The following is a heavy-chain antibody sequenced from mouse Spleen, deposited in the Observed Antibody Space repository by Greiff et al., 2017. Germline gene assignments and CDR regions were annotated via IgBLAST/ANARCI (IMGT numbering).Heavy chain of an antibody. Sequence: VQLQESGAELARPGASVKMSCKASGYTFTSYTMHWVKQRPGQGLEWIGYINPSSGYTKYNQKFKDKATLTADKSSSTAYMQLSSLTSEDSAVYYCARLITGSFAYWGQGTLVTVSA. D-gene: IGHD2-4*01. CDR2: INPSSGYT. CDR3: ARLITGSFAY. J-gene: IGHJ3*01. V-gene: IGHV1-4*01. CDR1: GYTFTSYT.